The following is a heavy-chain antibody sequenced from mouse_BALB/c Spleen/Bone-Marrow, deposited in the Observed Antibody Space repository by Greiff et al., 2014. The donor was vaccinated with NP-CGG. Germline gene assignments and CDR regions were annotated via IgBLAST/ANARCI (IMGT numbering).Heavy chain of an antibody. CDR1: GFTFSSYT. Sequence: LKESGGGLVQPGGSLKLSCAASGFTFSSYTMSWVRQTPEKRLEWVAYISNGGGSTYYPDTVKGRFTISRDNAKNTLYLQMSSLKSEDTAMYYCARGGYYFDYWGQGTTLTVSS. V-gene: IGHV5-12-2*01. CDR2: ISNGGGST. J-gene: IGHJ2*01. CDR3: ARGGYYFDY.